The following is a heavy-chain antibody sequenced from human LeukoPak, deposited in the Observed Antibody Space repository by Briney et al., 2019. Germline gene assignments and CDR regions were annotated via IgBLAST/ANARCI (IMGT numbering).Heavy chain of an antibody. Sequence: GGSLRLSCAASGFTFSSYEMNWVRQAPGKGLEWVSYISSSGSTIYYADSVKGRFTISRDNAKNSLYLQMNSLRAEDTAVYYCARDVWFGGIDYWGQGTLVTVSS. CDR3: ARDVWFGGIDY. CDR2: ISSSGSTI. D-gene: IGHD3-10*01. V-gene: IGHV3-48*03. J-gene: IGHJ4*02. CDR1: GFTFSSYE.